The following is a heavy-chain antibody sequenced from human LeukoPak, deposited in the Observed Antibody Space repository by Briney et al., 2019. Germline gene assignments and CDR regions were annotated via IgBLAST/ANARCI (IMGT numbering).Heavy chain of an antibody. D-gene: IGHD3-10*01. V-gene: IGHV3-21*04. CDR2: ISGSSYI. CDR3: AKDLMVRGVIGAFDI. CDR1: GFTFSRYN. Sequence: GGSLRLSCAASGFTFSRYNMNWVRQAPGKGLEWVSSISGSSYIYYADSVKGRFTISRDNSKNTLYLQMNSLRAEDTAVYYCAKDLMVRGVIGAFDIWGQGTMVTVSS. J-gene: IGHJ3*02.